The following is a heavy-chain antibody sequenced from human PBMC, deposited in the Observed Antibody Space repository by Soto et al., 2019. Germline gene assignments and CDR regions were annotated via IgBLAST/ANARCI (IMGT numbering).Heavy chain of an antibody. CDR3: ARGQLVPGHDAFDI. D-gene: IGHD6-6*01. CDR2: IIPIFGTA. J-gene: IGHJ3*02. Sequence: SVKVSCKASGGTFSSYAISWVRQAPGQGLEWMGGIIPIFGTANYAQKFQGRVTITADKSTSTAYMELSSLRSEDTAVYYCARGQLVPGHDAFDIWGHGTRVTVSS. V-gene: IGHV1-69*06. CDR1: GGTFSSYA.